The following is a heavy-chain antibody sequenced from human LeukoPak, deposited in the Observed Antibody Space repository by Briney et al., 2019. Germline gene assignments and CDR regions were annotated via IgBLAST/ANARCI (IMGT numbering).Heavy chain of an antibody. Sequence: GASVKVSCKASGYTFTSYGISWVRQAPGQGLEWMGWISAYNGNTNYAQKLQGRVTMTTDTSTSTAYMELRSLRSDDTAVYYCARDHADYDILTGYSDHPEEFDYWGQGTLVTVSS. J-gene: IGHJ4*02. CDR3: ARDHADYDILTGYSDHPEEFDY. D-gene: IGHD3-9*01. CDR1: GYTFTSYG. V-gene: IGHV1-18*01. CDR2: ISAYNGNT.